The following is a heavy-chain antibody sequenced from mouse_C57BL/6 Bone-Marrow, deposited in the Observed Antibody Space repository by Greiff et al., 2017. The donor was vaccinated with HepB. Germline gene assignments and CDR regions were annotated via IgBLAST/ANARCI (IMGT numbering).Heavy chain of an antibody. D-gene: IGHD1-1*01. CDR2: INPNNGGT. CDR3: ARSITTVVDYYAMDY. J-gene: IGHJ4*01. CDR1: GYTFTDYN. V-gene: IGHV1-22*01. Sequence: VQLQQSGPELVKPGASVKMSCKASGYTFTDYNMHWVKQSHGKSLEWIGYINPNNGGTSYNQKFKGKATLTVNKSSSTAYMELRSLTSEESAVYYCARSITTVVDYYAMDYWGQGTSVTVSS.